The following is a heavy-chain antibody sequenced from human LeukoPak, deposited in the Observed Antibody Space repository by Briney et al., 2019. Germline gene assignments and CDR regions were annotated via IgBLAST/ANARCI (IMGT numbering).Heavy chain of an antibody. V-gene: IGHV3-30*02. CDR1: GFTFSSYG. CDR3: AINHPDYGDYVGQDY. CDR2: IRYDGSNK. Sequence: GGSLRLSCAASGFTFSSYGMPWVRQAPGKGLEWVAFIRYDGSNKYYADSVKGRFTISRDNSKNTLYLQMNSLRAEDTAVYYCAINHPDYGDYVGQDYWGQGTLVTVSS. D-gene: IGHD4-17*01. J-gene: IGHJ4*02.